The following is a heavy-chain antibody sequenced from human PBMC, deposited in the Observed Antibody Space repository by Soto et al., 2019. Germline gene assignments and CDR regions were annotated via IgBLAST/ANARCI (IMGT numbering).Heavy chain of an antibody. V-gene: IGHV3-15*07. CDR2: IKSKTDGGTT. CDR3: TTTITIFVVVIQEYYYYGMDA. J-gene: IGHJ6*02. Sequence: GGSLRLSCAASGFTFSNAWMNWVRQAPGKGLEWVGRIKSKTDGGTTDYAAPVKGRFTISRDDSKNTLYLQMNSLKTEDTAVYYCTTTITIFVVVIQEYYYYGMDAWGQGTTVTGSS. D-gene: IGHD3-3*01. CDR1: GFTFSNAW.